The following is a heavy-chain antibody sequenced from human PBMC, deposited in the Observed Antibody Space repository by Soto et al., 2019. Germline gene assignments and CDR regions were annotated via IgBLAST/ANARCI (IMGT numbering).Heavy chain of an antibody. D-gene: IGHD2-2*01. J-gene: IGHJ5*02. V-gene: IGHV4-59*01. CDR1: GGSISSYY. Sequence: PSETLSLTCTVSGGSISSYYWSWIRQPPGKGLEWIGYIYYSGSTNYNPSLKSRVTISVDTSKNQFSLKLSSVTAADTAVYYCARDLYCSSTSCYPDGGFDPWGQGTLVTVSS. CDR2: IYYSGST. CDR3: ARDLYCSSTSCYPDGGFDP.